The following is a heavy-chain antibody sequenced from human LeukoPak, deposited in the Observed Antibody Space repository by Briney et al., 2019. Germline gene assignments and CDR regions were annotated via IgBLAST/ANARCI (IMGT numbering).Heavy chain of an antibody. CDR1: GFTFSSYS. CDR3: ARVRLLSEFDY. D-gene: IGHD3-16*02. Sequence: PGGSLRLSCAASGFTFSSYSMNWVRQAPGKGLEWVSVIYSGGSTYYADSVKGRFTISRDNSKNTLYLQMNSLRAEDTAVYYCARVRLLSEFDYWGQGTLVTVSS. J-gene: IGHJ4*02. CDR2: IYSGGST. V-gene: IGHV3-66*02.